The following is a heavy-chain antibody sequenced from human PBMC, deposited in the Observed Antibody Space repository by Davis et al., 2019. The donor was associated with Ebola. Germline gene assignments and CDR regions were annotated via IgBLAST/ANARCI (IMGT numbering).Heavy chain of an antibody. D-gene: IGHD6-13*01. Sequence: GESLKISCKGSGYSFTSYWIGWVRQMPGKGLEWMGRIDPSDSYTNYSPSFQGHVTISADKSISTAYLQWSSLKASDTAMYYCARGARYSSSRYYYYYGMDVWGQGTTVTVSS. J-gene: IGHJ6*02. CDR2: IDPSDSYT. CDR3: ARGARYSSSRYYYYYGMDV. CDR1: GYSFTSYW. V-gene: IGHV5-10-1*01.